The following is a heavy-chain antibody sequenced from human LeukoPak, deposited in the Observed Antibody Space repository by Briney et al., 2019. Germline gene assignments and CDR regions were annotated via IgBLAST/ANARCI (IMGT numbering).Heavy chain of an antibody. V-gene: IGHV6-1*01. CDR1: GDSVSSNSAA. J-gene: IGHJ3*01. Sequence: SQTLSLTFAISGDSVSSNSAAWNWIRQSPSRGLEWLGRTYFRSKWYNDYAVSVKSRIIINADTSKNPFSLQLNSVTHEDTAVYFCARNGIGTTYDAFGFWGQGTMVTVSS. D-gene: IGHD1-1*01. CDR3: ARNGIGTTYDAFGF. CDR2: TYFRSKWYN.